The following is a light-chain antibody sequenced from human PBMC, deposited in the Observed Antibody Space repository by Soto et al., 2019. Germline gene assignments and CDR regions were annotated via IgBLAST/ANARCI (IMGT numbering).Light chain of an antibody. Sequence: EIVLTQSPGTLSLSPRERATLSCRASQSVSSSYLAWYQQKPGQAPRLLIYGASSRATGIPDRFSGSGYGTDFNLTISSLETEDFAVYYCQQRSNWPITFGQGTRLEIK. CDR1: QSVSSSY. CDR2: GAS. J-gene: IGKJ5*01. V-gene: IGKV3D-20*02. CDR3: QQRSNWPIT.